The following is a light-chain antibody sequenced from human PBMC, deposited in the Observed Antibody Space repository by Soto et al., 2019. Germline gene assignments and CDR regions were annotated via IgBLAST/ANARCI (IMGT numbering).Light chain of an antibody. V-gene: IGLV2-11*01. CDR2: DVS. CDR3: SSYTSGSSHYV. J-gene: IGLJ1*01. Sequence: QSVLTQPRSVSGSPGQSVTISCTGTSSDVGTYDFVSWYQQHPGKAPRLMIFDVSERPSGVPDRFSGSKSGNTASLTISGLQAEDEADYHCSSYTSGSSHYVFGTGTKVTV. CDR1: SSDVGTYDF.